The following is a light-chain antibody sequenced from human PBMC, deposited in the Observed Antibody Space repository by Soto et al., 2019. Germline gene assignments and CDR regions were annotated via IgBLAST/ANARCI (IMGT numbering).Light chain of an antibody. CDR1: SSDVGDYNY. Sequence: QLVLTQPRSVSGSPGQSVTISCTRTSSDVGDYNYVSWYQQLPGKAPKLIIYDVTQRPSGVPDRFSGSKSGNTASLTVSGLQADDEADYYCCSYPGSYTWLFGGGTKLTVL. V-gene: IGLV2-11*01. CDR3: CSYPGSYTWL. CDR2: DVT. J-gene: IGLJ3*02.